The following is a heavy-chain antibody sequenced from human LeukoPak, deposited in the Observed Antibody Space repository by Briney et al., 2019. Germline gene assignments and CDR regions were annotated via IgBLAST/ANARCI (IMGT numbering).Heavy chain of an antibody. CDR2: INWNGGST. Sequence: GGSLRLSCAASGFTFDDYGMSWVRHAPGKGLEWVSGINWNGGSTGYADSVKGRFTISRDNAKNSLYLQMNSLRAEDTALYYCARDGGTYYYDSSGYLYYFDYWGQGTLVTVSS. V-gene: IGHV3-20*04. CDR1: GFTFDDYG. D-gene: IGHD3-22*01. CDR3: ARDGGTYYYDSSGYLYYFDY. J-gene: IGHJ4*02.